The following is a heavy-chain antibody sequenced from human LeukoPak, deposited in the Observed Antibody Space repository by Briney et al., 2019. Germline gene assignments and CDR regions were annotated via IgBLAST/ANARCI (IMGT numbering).Heavy chain of an antibody. CDR3: ARDLRRGSSSWYVSGGDY. V-gene: IGHV1-2*02. CDR1: GYTFTGYY. Sequence: GASVKVSCKASGYTFTGYYMHWVRQAPGQGLEWMGWINPNSGGTNYAQKFQGRVTMTRDTSTSTAYMELRSLRSDDTAVYYCARDLRRGSSSWYVSGGDYWGQGTLVTVSS. D-gene: IGHD6-13*01. J-gene: IGHJ4*02. CDR2: INPNSGGT.